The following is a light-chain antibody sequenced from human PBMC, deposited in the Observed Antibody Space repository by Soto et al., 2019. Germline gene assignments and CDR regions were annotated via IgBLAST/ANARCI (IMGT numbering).Light chain of an antibody. Sequence: QSALTQPASVSGSPGQTITISCTGTSSNGGGYNYLSWYQQHPGKAPKVMIYEVSNRPSGVSNRFSGSKSGNPASLNIPGLEAEDGADYFCSSYTTSGTPGFGGGTKLTVL. CDR3: SSYTTSGTPG. J-gene: IGLJ3*02. CDR2: EVS. CDR1: SSNGGGYNY. V-gene: IGLV2-14*01.